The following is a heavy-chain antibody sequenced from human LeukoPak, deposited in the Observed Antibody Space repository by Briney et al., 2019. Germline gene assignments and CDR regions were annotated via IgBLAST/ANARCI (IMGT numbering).Heavy chain of an antibody. CDR2: IYYSGST. Sequence: SQTLSLTCTVSGGSISSGDYYWSWIRQPPGKGLEWIGYIYYSGSTYYNPSLKSRVTISVDTSKNQFSLKLSSVTAADTAVYYCARRRRIGRYSYGCLDYWGQGTLVTVSS. V-gene: IGHV4-30-4*01. CDR3: ARRRRIGRYSYGCLDY. J-gene: IGHJ4*02. D-gene: IGHD5-18*01. CDR1: GGSISSGDYY.